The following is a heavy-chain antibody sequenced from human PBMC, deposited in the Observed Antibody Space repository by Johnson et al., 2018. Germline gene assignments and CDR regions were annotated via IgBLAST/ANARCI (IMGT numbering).Heavy chain of an antibody. J-gene: IGHJ6*03. D-gene: IGHD3-10*01. V-gene: IGHV3-33*06. CDR1: GFTFSSYG. CDR2: IWYDGSNK. Sequence: QVQLVQSGGGLVQSGRSLRLSCAASGFTFSSYGMHWVRQAPGKGLEWVAVIWYDGSNKYYADSVKGRFTISRDNSKNTLYLQMNSLKTEDTAMYYCSKAGAPGLSYYYFYMDVWGNGTTVTVSS. CDR3: SKAGAPGLSYYYFYMDV.